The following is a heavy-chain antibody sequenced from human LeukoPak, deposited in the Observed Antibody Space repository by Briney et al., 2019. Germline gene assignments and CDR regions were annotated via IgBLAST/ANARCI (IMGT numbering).Heavy chain of an antibody. V-gene: IGHV3-23*01. CDR2: LSGSGGNT. J-gene: IGHJ4*02. D-gene: IGHD2-21*01. CDR1: GFIFSNYA. Sequence: PGRSLRLSCAASGFIFSNYAMSWVRQAPGKGLEWVSGLSGSGGNTFYVDSVKGQFTISRDNSKNTLYLQMSSLGAEDTAVYYCATEKGDSPDYWGQGTLVTVSS. CDR3: ATEKGDSPDY.